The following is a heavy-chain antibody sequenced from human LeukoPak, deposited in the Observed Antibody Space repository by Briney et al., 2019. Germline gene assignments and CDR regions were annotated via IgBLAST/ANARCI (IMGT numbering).Heavy chain of an antibody. J-gene: IGHJ4*02. CDR3: ARGRPHYCSSTSCYLGY. CDR2: ISSSSSTI. V-gene: IGHV3-48*04. CDR1: GFTFDDYA. Sequence: GGSLRLSCAASGFTFDDYAMHWVRQAPGKGLEWVSYISSSSSTIYYADSVKGRFTISRDNAKNSLYLQMNSLRAEDTAVYYCARGRPHYCSSTSCYLGYWGQGTLVTVSS. D-gene: IGHD2-2*01.